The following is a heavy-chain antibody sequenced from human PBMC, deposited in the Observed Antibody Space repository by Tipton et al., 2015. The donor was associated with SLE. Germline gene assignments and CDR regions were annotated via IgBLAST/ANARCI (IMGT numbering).Heavy chain of an antibody. CDR2: INWKGDST. V-gene: IGHV3-20*04. CDR3: AGTVPKWSTASSEFDH. CDR1: GFTFADYG. Sequence: SLRLSCEGSGFTFADYGMSWIRQIPGKGLEWVAGINWKGDSTAYADSVKGRFTISRDNAVNSLYLQMKNLRAEDSALYYCAGTVPKWSTASSEFDHWGQGTLVTVST. J-gene: IGHJ4*02. D-gene: IGHD1-26*01.